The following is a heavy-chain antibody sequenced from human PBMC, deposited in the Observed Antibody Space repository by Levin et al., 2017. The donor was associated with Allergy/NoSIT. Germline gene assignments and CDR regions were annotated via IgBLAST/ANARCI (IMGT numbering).Heavy chain of an antibody. CDR1: GYTFTSYG. CDR3: ARGQIKITMIVVGENWFDP. CDR2: ISAYNGNT. D-gene: IGHD3-22*01. V-gene: IGHV1-18*01. J-gene: IGHJ5*02. Sequence: GASVKVSCKASGYTFTSYGISWVRQAPGQGLEWMGWISAYNGNTNYAQKLQGRVTMTTDTSTSTAYMELRSLRSDDTAVYYCARGQIKITMIVVGENWFDPWGQGTLVTVSS.